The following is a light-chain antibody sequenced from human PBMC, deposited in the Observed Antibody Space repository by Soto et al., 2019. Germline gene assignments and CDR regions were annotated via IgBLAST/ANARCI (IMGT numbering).Light chain of an antibody. CDR1: QSVSNTY. V-gene: IGKV3D-20*02. CDR3: QQRSNWWT. J-gene: IGKJ1*01. Sequence: MVMTQSPSTVSVSTGERATLSCRASQSVSNTYLAWYQQKPGQAPRILIYGVSSRATGIPARFSGSGSGTDFTLTISSLEPEDFAVYYCQQRSNWWTFGQGTKVDIK. CDR2: GVS.